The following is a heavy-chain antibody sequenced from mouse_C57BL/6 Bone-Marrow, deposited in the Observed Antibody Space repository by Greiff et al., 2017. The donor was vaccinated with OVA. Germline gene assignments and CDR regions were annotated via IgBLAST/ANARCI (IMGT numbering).Heavy chain of an antibody. J-gene: IGHJ1*03. CDR1: GFPITSGYY. V-gene: IGHV12-3*01. CDR2: ITHSGET. Sequence: ESGPGLVKPSQSLFLTCSITGFPITSGYYWIWIRQSPGKPLEWMGYITHSGETFYNPSLQSPISITSETSKNQFFLQLNYVTTEDTAMYYWAGVYYDYDGDWYFDVWGTGTTVTVSS. CDR3: AGVYYDYDGDWYFDV. D-gene: IGHD2-4*01.